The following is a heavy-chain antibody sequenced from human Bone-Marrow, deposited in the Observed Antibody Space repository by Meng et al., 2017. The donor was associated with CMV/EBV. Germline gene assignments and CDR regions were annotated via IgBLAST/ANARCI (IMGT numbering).Heavy chain of an antibody. V-gene: IGHV3-66*02. J-gene: IGHJ4*02. D-gene: IGHD1-26*01. CDR2: IYSGGST. Sequence: GGSLRLSCAASGFTVSSNYMSWVRQAPGKGLEWVSVIYSGGSTYYADSVKGRFTISRDNSKNTLYLQMNSLRAEDTAVYYCARVAWELLFDYWGQGTLVTGSS. CDR1: GFTVSSNY. CDR3: ARVAWELLFDY.